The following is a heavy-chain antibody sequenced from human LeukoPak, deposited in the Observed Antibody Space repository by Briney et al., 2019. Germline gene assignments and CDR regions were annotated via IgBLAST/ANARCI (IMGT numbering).Heavy chain of an antibody. J-gene: IGHJ6*02. Sequence: SVKVSCKASGGTFSSYAISWVRQAPGQGLEWMGGIIPIFGTANYAKKFQGRVTITADESTSTAYLELSSLRSEDTAVYYCARGKQYYDILTGPLYYYYGMDVWGQGTTVTVSS. CDR3: ARGKQYYDILTGPLYYYYGMDV. D-gene: IGHD3-9*01. CDR2: IIPIFGTA. V-gene: IGHV1-69*13. CDR1: GGTFSSYA.